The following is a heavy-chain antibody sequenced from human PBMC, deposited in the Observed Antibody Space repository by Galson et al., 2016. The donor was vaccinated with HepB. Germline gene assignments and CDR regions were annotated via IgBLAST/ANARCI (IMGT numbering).Heavy chain of an antibody. D-gene: IGHD2-2*01. V-gene: IGHV1-46*01. J-gene: IGHJ6*02. CDR2: INPSGGST. Sequence: WVRQAPGQGLEWMGIINPSGGSTSYAQKFQGRVTMTRDTSTSTVYMELSSLRSEDTAVYYCARDNIVVVPAARFSYYYYGMDFWGPGTLVTVSS. CDR3: ARDNIVVVPAARFSYYYYGMDF.